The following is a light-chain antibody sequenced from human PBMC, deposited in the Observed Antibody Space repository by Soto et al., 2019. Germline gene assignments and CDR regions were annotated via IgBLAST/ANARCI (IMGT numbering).Light chain of an antibody. CDR2: DVS. V-gene: IGLV2-14*01. Sequence: QSALTQPASVSGSPGQSITISCTGTSSDVGGYNSVSWYQQHPGKAPKLMIYDVSNRPSGVSIRFSGSKSGNTASLTISGLQAEDEADYYCSSDTSSITLVFGGGTKLTVL. J-gene: IGLJ2*01. CDR3: SSDTSSITLV. CDR1: SSDVGGYNS.